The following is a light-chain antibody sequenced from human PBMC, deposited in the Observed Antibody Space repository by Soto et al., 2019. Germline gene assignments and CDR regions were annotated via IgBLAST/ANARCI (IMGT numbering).Light chain of an antibody. Sequence: QSALTQPRSVSGSPGQSVTISCTGTSSDVGGYNYVSWYQNHPDKAPKLLIFDVTQRPSGVPDRFSGSKSGSTAFLTISGLQADDEADYYCCSYAGSYTWIFGGGTKLTVL. CDR3: CSYAGSYTWI. V-gene: IGLV2-11*01. CDR1: SSDVGGYNY. CDR2: DVT. J-gene: IGLJ2*01.